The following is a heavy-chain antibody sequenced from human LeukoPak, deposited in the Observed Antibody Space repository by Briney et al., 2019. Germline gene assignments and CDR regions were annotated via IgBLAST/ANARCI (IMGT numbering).Heavy chain of an antibody. CDR3: ARTNPVYGDYDY. CDR1: GFSVNDNY. J-gene: IGHJ4*02. CDR2: MFPDGRT. D-gene: IGHD4-17*01. Sequence: GGSLRLSCAISGFSVNDNYMSWVRQAPGKGLQWVSVMFPDGRTYYADSVRGRFTISRDVASNTLLLQMDSLRANDPAVHYCARTNPVYGDYDYWGQGTLVTVSS. V-gene: IGHV3-53*01.